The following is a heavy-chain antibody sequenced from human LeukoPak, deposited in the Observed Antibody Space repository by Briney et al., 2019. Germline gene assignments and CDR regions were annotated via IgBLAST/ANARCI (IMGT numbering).Heavy chain of an antibody. CDR2: ISDSGGST. CDR3: AELGITMIGGV. CDR1: GFTFSSYW. V-gene: IGHV3-23*01. D-gene: IGHD3-10*02. Sequence: GGSLRLSCGASGFTFSSYWMTWVRQAPGKGLEWVSDISDSGGSTYYADSVKGRFTISRDNSKNTLYLQMNSLRAEDTAVYYCAELGITMIGGVWGKGTTVTISS. J-gene: IGHJ6*04.